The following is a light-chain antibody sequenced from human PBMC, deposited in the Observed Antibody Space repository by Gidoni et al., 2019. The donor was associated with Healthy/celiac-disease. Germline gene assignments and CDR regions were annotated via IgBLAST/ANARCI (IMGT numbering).Light chain of an antibody. CDR3: QQYNNWPFT. V-gene: IGKV3-15*01. CDR2: GAS. CDR1: QSVSSN. J-gene: IGKJ4*01. Sequence: DIVITQSPATLSVSPGERATLSCRASQSVSSNLAWYQQKPGQAPRLLIYGASTRATGIPARFSGSGSGTEFTLTISSLQSEDFAVYYCQQYNNWPFTFGGGTKVEIK.